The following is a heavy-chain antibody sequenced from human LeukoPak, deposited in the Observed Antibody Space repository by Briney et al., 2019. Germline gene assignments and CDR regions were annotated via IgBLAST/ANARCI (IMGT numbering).Heavy chain of an antibody. CDR3: AGQRVFDY. V-gene: IGHV3-48*02. CDR2: ISSSTSTI. CDR1: GFTFSSSS. J-gene: IGHJ4*02. Sequence: GGSLRLSCAASGFTFSSSSMHWVRQAPGKGLEWVSYISSSTSTIYYADSVGGRFTISRDNAKNSLYLQMNSLRDDDTAVYYCAGQRVFDYWGQGTLVTVSS.